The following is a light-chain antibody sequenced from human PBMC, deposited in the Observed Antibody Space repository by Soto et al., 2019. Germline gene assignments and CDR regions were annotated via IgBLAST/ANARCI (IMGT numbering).Light chain of an antibody. V-gene: IGLV1-51*02. CDR1: SSNIGNNY. J-gene: IGLJ1*01. Sequence: QSVLTQPPSVSAAPGQTVTISCSGSSSNIGNNYVSWYQQLPGTAPKLLIYENNKRPSGIPDRFSGSQSGTSATLGITGLQTGDEADYYCGTWDSSLSVYVFGTGTKLTVL. CDR3: GTWDSSLSVYV. CDR2: ENN.